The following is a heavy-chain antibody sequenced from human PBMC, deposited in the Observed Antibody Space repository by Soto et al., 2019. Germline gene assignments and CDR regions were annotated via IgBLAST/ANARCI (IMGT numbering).Heavy chain of an antibody. V-gene: IGHV1-18*01. D-gene: IGHD3-10*01. CDR3: ARAGLYYYGSRSYWDYYYYMDF. CDR1: GYTFTSYG. Sequence: ASVKVSCKASGYTFTSYGISWVRQAPGQGLEWMGWISAYNGNTNHAQKLQGRVTMTPDTSTSTAYMELRRLRSDDTAVYYCARAGLYYYGSRSYWDYYYYMDFWGKGTTVTVSS. CDR2: ISAYNGNT. J-gene: IGHJ6*03.